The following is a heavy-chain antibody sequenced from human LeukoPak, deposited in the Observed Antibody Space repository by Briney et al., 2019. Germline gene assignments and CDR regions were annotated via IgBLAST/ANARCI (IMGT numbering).Heavy chain of an antibody. CDR2: ISSGGGT. CDR3: ARQSGNYVYFDY. Sequence: GGSLRLSCAASGFTDSSKYMSWVRQAPGKGLEWVSVISSGGGTYYADSVKGRFTISRDNSKNTLYLQMSSLSAEDTAVYYCARQSGNYVYFDYWGQGTLVTVSS. CDR1: GFTDSSKY. D-gene: IGHD1-26*01. V-gene: IGHV3-53*01. J-gene: IGHJ4*02.